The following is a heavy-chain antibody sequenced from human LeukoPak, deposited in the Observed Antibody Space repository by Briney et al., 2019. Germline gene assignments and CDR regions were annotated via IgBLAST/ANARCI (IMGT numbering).Heavy chain of an antibody. D-gene: IGHD4-17*01. J-gene: IGHJ5*02. Sequence: ASVKVSFTVSGYTLTELSMHWVRQAPGKGLEWMGGFDPEDGETIYAQKFQGRVTMTEDTSTDTAYMELSSLRSEDTAVYYCATAPDKDYGDYGWFDPWGQGTLVTVSS. CDR1: GYTLTELS. V-gene: IGHV1-24*01. CDR3: ATAPDKDYGDYGWFDP. CDR2: FDPEDGET.